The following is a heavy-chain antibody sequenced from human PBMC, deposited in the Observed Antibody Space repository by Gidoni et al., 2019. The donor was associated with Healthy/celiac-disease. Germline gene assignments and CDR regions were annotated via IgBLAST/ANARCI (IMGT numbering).Heavy chain of an antibody. CDR1: GGSISSYY. V-gene: IGHV4-59*01. CDR2: IYYSGST. D-gene: IGHD3-16*02. CDR3: ASLRLGELSLGYYGMDV. J-gene: IGHJ6*02. Sequence: QVQLQESGPGLVKPSETLSLTCTVPGGSISSYYWSWIRQPPGKGLEWIGYIYYSGSTNYNPSLKSRVTISVDTSKNQFSLKLSSVTAADTAVYYCASLRLGELSLGYYGMDVWGQGTTVTVSS.